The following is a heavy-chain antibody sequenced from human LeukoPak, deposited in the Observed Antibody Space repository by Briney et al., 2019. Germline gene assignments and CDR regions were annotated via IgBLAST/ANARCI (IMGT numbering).Heavy chain of an antibody. J-gene: IGHJ4*02. CDR3: ARYCSGGSCYGTGFDY. CDR2: INHSGST. CDR1: GGSFSGYY. V-gene: IGHV4-34*01. Sequence: SETLSLTCAVYGGSFSGYYWSWIRQPPGKGLEWIGEINHSGSTNYNPSLKSRVTISVDTSKNQFSLKLSSVTAADTAVCYCARYCSGGSCYGTGFDYWGQGTLVTVSS. D-gene: IGHD2-15*01.